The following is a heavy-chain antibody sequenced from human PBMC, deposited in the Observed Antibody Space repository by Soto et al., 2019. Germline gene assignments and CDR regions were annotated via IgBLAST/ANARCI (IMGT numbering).Heavy chain of an antibody. CDR1: ESTFSYHW. CDR3: GSVFAN. V-gene: IGHV3-74*01. J-gene: IGHJ4*02. Sequence: EVQLVESGGGLVQPGGSLRLSCAASESTFSYHWMHWVRQAPGEGLVWVSGMNEDGSFTSYADSVKGRFTISRDNAKNTLYLQISSLRADDTAIYYCGSVFANWGKGALVTVSS. CDR2: MNEDGSFT.